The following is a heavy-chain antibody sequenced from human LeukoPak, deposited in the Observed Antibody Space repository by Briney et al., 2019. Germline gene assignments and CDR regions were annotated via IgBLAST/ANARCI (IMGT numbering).Heavy chain of an antibody. V-gene: IGHV3-11*03. Sequence: PGGSLRPSCAASGFIFSDYSMSWIRQATGKGLEWVSYISTHSTYTHYADSVRGRFTSSRDNAKNSLYLQMNSLRAEDTAVYYCATYYYASGSSDWGQGTLVTVSS. CDR1: GFIFSDYS. J-gene: IGHJ4*02. D-gene: IGHD3-10*01. CDR3: ATYYYASGSSD. CDR2: ISTHSTYT.